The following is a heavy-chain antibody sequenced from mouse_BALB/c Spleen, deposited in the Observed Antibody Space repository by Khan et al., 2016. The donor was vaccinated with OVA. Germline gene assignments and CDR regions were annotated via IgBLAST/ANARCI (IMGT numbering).Heavy chain of an antibody. CDR2: ISPGSGDT. J-gene: IGHJ3*01. CDR1: GYTFTDYY. D-gene: IGHD1-2*01. Sequence: VQLQESGAELARPGASVKLSCKASGYTFTDYYINWVKQRTGQGLEWIGEISPGSGDTYYNERFKGQATLTADTSSSTASMQLSSLTSEASAVYFCARRNYFGYTFAYWGQGTLVTVSA. V-gene: IGHV1-77*01. CDR3: ARRNYFGYTFAY.